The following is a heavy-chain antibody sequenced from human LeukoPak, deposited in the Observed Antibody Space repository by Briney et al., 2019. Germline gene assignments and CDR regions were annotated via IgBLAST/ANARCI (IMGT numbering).Heavy chain of an antibody. J-gene: IGHJ4*02. CDR2: ISYDGSNK. CDR3: ASIDY. CDR1: GFIFTSFS. V-gene: IGHV3-30*03. Sequence: GGSLRLSCEGPGFIFTSFSTNWVRQAPGKGLEWVAVISYDGSNKYYADSVKGRFTISRDNSKNTLYLQMNSLRAEDTAVYYCASIDYWGQGTLVTVSS.